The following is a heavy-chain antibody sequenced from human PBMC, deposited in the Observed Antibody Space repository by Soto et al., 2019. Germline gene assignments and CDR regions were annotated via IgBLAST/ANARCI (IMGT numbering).Heavy chain of an antibody. CDR3: ARGTYYYDSSGYYH. V-gene: IGHV3-21*01. CDR2: ISSSSSYI. CDR1: GFTFSSYS. D-gene: IGHD3-22*01. J-gene: IGHJ4*02. Sequence: LRLSCAASGFTFSSYSMNWVRQAPGKGLEWVSSISSSSSYIYYADSVKGRFTISRDNAKNSLYLQMNSLRAEDTAVYYCARGTYYYDSSGYYHWGQGTLVTVSS.